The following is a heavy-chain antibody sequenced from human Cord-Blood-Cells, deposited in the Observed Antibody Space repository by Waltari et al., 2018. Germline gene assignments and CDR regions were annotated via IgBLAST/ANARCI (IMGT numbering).Heavy chain of an antibody. V-gene: IGHV1-69*01. CDR3: ARLYCSSTSCYDAFDI. D-gene: IGHD2-2*01. CDR2: IIPIFGTA. J-gene: IGHJ3*02. CDR1: GGTFSSYA. Sequence: QVQLVQSGAEVKKPGSSVKVSCKASGGTFSSYAISWVRQAPGQGLEWMGGIIPIFGTANYAQKVQGRVTITADESTSTAYMELSSLRSEDTAVYYCARLYCSSTSCYDAFDIWGQGTMVTVSS.